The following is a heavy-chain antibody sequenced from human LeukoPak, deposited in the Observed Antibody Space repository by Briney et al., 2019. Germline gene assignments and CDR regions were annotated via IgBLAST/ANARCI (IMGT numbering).Heavy chain of an antibody. Sequence: ASVKVSCKASGYTFTGYYMHWVRQAPGQGLEWMGWISAYNGNTNYAQKLQGRVTMTTDTSTSTAYMELRSLRSDDTAVYYCARVGLGSGAVDYWGQGTLVTVSS. V-gene: IGHV1-18*04. CDR1: GYTFTGYY. D-gene: IGHD6-19*01. CDR2: ISAYNGNT. CDR3: ARVGLGSGAVDY. J-gene: IGHJ4*02.